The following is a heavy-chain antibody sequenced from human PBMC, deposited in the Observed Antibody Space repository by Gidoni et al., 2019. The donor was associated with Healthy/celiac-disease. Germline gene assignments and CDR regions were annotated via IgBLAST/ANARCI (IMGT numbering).Heavy chain of an antibody. CDR2: ISGSGGST. CDR1: GFTLSSDA. CDR3: AKDRRSSGYYDY. D-gene: IGHD6-19*01. Sequence: EVQLLEPGGGLVQPGGSLRLPCAASGFTLSSDAMSWVRQAPGKGLEWVSAISGSGGSTYYADSVKGRFTISRDNSKNTLYLQMNSLRAEDTAVYYCAKDRRSSGYYDYWGQGTLVTVSS. J-gene: IGHJ4*02. V-gene: IGHV3-23*01.